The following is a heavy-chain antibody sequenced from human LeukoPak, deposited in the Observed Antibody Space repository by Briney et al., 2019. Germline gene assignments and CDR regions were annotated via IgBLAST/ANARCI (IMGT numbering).Heavy chain of an antibody. V-gene: IGHV3-21*01. CDR1: GFSFNSYS. CDR3: ARFGGGSCSGSSCYDYYVDV. J-gene: IGHJ6*03. CDR2: ISSTSSYI. D-gene: IGHD2-2*01. Sequence: PAGYLRLSCAASGFSFNSYSVIWVRQAPGKGLEWVSSISSTSSYIFYAASLKGRFTISRDNAKNSLYLQMNSLRAEDTAVYYCARFGGGSCSGSSCYDYYVDVWGKGTTVTVSS.